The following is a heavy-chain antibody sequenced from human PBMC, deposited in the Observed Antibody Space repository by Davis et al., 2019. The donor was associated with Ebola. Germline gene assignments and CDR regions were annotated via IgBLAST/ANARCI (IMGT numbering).Heavy chain of an antibody. CDR1: GFTFSDYY. Sequence: GGSLRLSCAASGFTFSDYYMSWIRQAPGKGLEWVAKIKQDGSEKCYVDSVKGRFTISRDNAKNSLYLQMNSLRAEDTAVYYCARDLPGDIVVVVAANPFDYWGQGTLVTVSS. CDR3: ARDLPGDIVVVVAANPFDY. J-gene: IGHJ4*02. CDR2: IKQDGSEK. D-gene: IGHD2-15*01. V-gene: IGHV3-7*03.